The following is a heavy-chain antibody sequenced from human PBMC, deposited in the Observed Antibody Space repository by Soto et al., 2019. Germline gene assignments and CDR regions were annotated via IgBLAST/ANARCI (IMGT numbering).Heavy chain of an antibody. J-gene: IGHJ4*02. Sequence: PSETLSLTCSVSGGSIRSSDYYWGWIRQPPGKGLEWIGSIYYSGNTYYNPSLKSRVTISVDTSRNQLSLKLTSVTAADTAVYYCARYKYHRSGTPDYWGQGTLVPVYS. D-gene: IGHD3-22*01. CDR3: ARYKYHRSGTPDY. CDR1: GGSIRSSDYY. V-gene: IGHV4-39*01. CDR2: IYYSGNT.